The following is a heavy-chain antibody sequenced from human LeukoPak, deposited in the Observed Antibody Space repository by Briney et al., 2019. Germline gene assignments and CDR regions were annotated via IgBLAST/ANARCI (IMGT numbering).Heavy chain of an antibody. J-gene: IGHJ4*02. CDR2: IKQDGSEK. V-gene: IGHV3-7*01. CDR3: TRGGYRSSWFWED. CDR1: GFTFSSYA. Sequence: PGGSLRLSCAASGFTFSSYAMSWVRQAPGKGLEWVATIKQDGSEKYYVDSVKGRYTISRDNAKNSVDMQMNSLRAEDTAIYYCTRGGYRSSWFWEDWGQGILVTVSS. D-gene: IGHD6-13*01.